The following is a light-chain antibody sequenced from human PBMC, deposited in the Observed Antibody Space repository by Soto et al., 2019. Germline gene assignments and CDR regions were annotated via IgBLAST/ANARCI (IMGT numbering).Light chain of an antibody. Sequence: EIIMTQSPATLSVSPGERATLSCRASQSINRNLAWYQQKPGQAPRLLFYGASSRSTGVPDRFSVSGSGTDFTLTISRLEPEDFAVYYCQLRRTFGQGTKVDIK. J-gene: IGKJ1*01. CDR2: GAS. V-gene: IGKV3D-15*01. CDR3: QLRRT. CDR1: QSINRN.